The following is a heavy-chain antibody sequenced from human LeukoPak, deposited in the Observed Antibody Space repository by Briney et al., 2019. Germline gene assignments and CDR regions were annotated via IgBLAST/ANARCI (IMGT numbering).Heavy chain of an antibody. D-gene: IGHD6-13*01. Sequence: GGSLRLSCAASGFTFSSYEMNWVRQAPGKGLEWVSYISCSGSTIYYADSVKGRFTISRDNAKNSLYLQMNSLRAEDTAVYYCARDTAAAGIDYFDYWGQGTLVTVSS. J-gene: IGHJ4*02. CDR2: ISCSGSTI. CDR3: ARDTAAAGIDYFDY. V-gene: IGHV3-48*03. CDR1: GFTFSSYE.